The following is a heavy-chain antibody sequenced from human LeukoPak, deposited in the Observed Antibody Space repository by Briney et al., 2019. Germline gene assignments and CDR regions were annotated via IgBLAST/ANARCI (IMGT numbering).Heavy chain of an antibody. CDR3: ARSYCSGGSCYSFLGGWFDP. CDR2: IKTDGSIA. V-gene: IGHV3-74*01. CDR1: GFSFSFYW. D-gene: IGHD2-15*01. Sequence: GGSLRLSCAASGFSFSFYWMHWVRQAPGKGPVWVSRIKTDGSIADYADSVKGRFTISRDNAKNTLYLQMNSLRAEDTAVYYCARSYCSGGSCYSFLGGWFDPWGQGTLVTVSS. J-gene: IGHJ5*02.